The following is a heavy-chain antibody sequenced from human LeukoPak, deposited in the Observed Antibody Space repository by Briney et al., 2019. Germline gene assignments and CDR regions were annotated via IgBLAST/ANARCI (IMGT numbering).Heavy chain of an antibody. D-gene: IGHD2-15*01. CDR2: IYYSGST. V-gene: IGHV4-39*07. J-gene: IGHJ5*02. CDR1: GGSISSSSYY. Sequence: SETLSLTCTVSGGSISSSSYYWGWIRQPPGKGLEWIGSIYYSGSTYYNPSLKSRVTISVDTSKNQFSLKLRSVTAADTAVYYCARASCGGGTCYDSRGWFDPWGQGTLVTVSS. CDR3: ARASCGGGTCYDSRGWFDP.